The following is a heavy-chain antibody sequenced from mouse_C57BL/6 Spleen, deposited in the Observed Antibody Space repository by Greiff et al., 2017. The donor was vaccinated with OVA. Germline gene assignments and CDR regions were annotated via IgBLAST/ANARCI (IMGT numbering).Heavy chain of an antibody. D-gene: IGHD1-1*01. CDR3: ASPFTTVVATGYFDV. CDR2: IYPRSGNT. Sequence: VQLQQSGAELARPGASVKLSCKASGYTFTSYGISWVKQRTGQGLEWIGEIYPRSGNTYYNEKFKGKATLTADKSSSTAYMELRSLTSEDSAVYFCASPFTTVVATGYFDVWGTGTTVTVSS. V-gene: IGHV1-81*01. CDR1: GYTFTSYG. J-gene: IGHJ1*03.